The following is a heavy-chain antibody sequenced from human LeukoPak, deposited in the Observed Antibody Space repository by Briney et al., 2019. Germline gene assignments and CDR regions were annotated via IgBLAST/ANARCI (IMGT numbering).Heavy chain of an antibody. V-gene: IGHV3-53*01. Sequence: GGSLRLSCAASGFTVSSSYMSWVRQPPRKGLEWVSIIYSGGNTFYTDSVKGRFTISRDSSKNTLYLQMDSLRAEDTAVYYCAHPQKLGGFDNWGQGTLVTVSS. CDR2: IYSGGNT. D-gene: IGHD7-27*01. CDR1: GFTVSSSY. CDR3: AHPQKLGGFDN. J-gene: IGHJ4*02.